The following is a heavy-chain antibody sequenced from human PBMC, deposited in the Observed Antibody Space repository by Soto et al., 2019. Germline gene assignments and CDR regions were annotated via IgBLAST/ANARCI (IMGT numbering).Heavy chain of an antibody. D-gene: IGHD3-3*01. CDR3: ARILDFWSGHGVFDI. V-gene: IGHV4-31*03. CDR2: LYYSGTT. CDR1: GGSVTSVGYY. Sequence: QVQLQESGPGLVKPSRTLSLTCTVSGGSVTSVGYYWAWIRQHPGKGLEFIGHLYYSGTTYYNPSLRSRVTISEDTSKNHFSLQLTSVTAADTAVYYCARILDFWSGHGVFDIWGQGTMVTVSS. J-gene: IGHJ3*02.